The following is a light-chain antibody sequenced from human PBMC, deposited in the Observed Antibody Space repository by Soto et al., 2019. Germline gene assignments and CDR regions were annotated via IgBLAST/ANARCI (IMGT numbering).Light chain of an antibody. V-gene: IGKV1-5*03. Sequence: DVQMTQSPSTLSASVGDRVTITCRASQSISSWLAWYQQKPGKAPRLLIYEASTLKSGVPSRFSGSGSGTEFTLTISSLQPDDFATYYCQHYNSYSEPFGQGTKA. J-gene: IGKJ1*01. CDR2: EAS. CDR3: QHYNSYSEP. CDR1: QSISSW.